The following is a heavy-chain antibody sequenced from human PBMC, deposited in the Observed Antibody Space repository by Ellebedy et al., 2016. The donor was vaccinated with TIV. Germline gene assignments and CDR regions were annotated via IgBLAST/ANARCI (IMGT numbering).Heavy chain of an antibody. CDR2: IYKDGNA. Sequence: GESLKISCAASGFTVSSNYMSWVRQTPGKGLEWVSVIYKDGNAYYADSVRGRFTLSRHNSKNTLNLQMNGLRADDTAVYYCTRLVGSGPYGHGNLWGQGTLVGVSS. CDR1: GFTVSSNY. D-gene: IGHD6-19*01. J-gene: IGHJ4*02. V-gene: IGHV3-53*01. CDR3: TRLVGSGPYGHGNL.